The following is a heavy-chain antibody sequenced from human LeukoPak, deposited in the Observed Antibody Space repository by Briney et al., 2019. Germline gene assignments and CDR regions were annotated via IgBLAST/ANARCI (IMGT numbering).Heavy chain of an antibody. V-gene: IGHV3-21*01. CDR2: ISITSSYI. J-gene: IGHJ5*02. CDR1: GFTFSSYS. D-gene: IGHD2-15*01. Sequence: GGSLRLSCAASGFTFSSYSMNWVRQAPGKGLEWVSSISITSSYIYYADSVKGRFTISRDNAKNSLYLQMNSLRAEDTATYHCARDRCSGYSCYSPGSWGQGTLVTVSS. CDR3: ARDRCSGYSCYSPGS.